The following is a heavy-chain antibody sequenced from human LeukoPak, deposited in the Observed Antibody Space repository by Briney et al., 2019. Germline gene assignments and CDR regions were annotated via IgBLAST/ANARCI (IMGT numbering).Heavy chain of an antibody. Sequence: SETLSLTCTVSGGSISSSSYYWGWIRQPPGKGLEWIGSIYYSGSTYYNPSLKSRVTISVDTSKNQFSLKLSSVTAADTAVYYCARDGGTYGSGSYYLDYWGQGTLVTVSS. J-gene: IGHJ4*02. CDR1: GGSISSSSYY. CDR2: IYYSGST. D-gene: IGHD3-10*01. CDR3: ARDGGTYGSGSYYLDY. V-gene: IGHV4-39*07.